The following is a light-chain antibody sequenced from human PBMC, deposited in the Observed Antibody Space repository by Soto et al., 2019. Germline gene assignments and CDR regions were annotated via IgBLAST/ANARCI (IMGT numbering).Light chain of an antibody. Sequence: AIRMTKSPSSISASTGDRVTITCRASQGIGSYLAWYQQKSGKAPKLLIYTASSLVDGVPSRFSGSGSGTDFTLTISSLQPEDFATYYCQQSYSPPYTFGRGTKLEIK. CDR2: TAS. V-gene: IGKV1-8*01. CDR3: QQSYSPPYT. CDR1: QGIGSY. J-gene: IGKJ2*01.